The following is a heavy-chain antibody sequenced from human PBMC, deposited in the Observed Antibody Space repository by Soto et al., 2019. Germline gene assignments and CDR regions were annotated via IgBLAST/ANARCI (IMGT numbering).Heavy chain of an antibody. CDR2: INHSGST. CDR1: GGSCCGYY. D-gene: IGHD6-25*01. Sequence: SETLSVKSGVEGGSCCGYYWSWIRQPPGKGLEWIGEINHSGSTNYNPSLKSRVTISVDTSKNQFSLKLSSVTAADTAVYYCARGGLNWFDPWGQGTLVTVSS. J-gene: IGHJ5*02. CDR3: ARGGLNWFDP. V-gene: IGHV4-34*01.